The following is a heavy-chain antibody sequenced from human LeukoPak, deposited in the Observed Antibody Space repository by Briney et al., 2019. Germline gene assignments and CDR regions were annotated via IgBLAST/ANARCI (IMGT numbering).Heavy chain of an antibody. CDR1: GYTFTGYY. J-gene: IGHJ4*02. CDR3: ARLYDFWSGPKDY. Sequence: ASVKVSCKASGYTFTGYYMHWVRQAPGQGLEWMGWINPNSGGTNYAQKFQGRVTMTRDASISTAYMELSRLRSDDTAVYYCARLYDFWSGPKDYWGQGTLVTVSS. D-gene: IGHD3-3*01. CDR2: INPNSGGT. V-gene: IGHV1-2*02.